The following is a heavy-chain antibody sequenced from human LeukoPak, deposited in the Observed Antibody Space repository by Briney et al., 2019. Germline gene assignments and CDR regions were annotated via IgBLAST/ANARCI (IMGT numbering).Heavy chain of an antibody. D-gene: IGHD6-13*01. CDR2: IKQDGSEK. CDR3: AKDRAYSSSWFYGLVV. J-gene: IGHJ6*02. CDR1: GFTFSSYW. V-gene: IGHV3-7*03. Sequence: HPGGSLRLSCAASGFTFSSYWMSWVRQAPGKGLEWVANIKQDGSEKYYVDSVKGRFTISRDNVENSLSLQMNSLRAEDTAVYYCAKDRAYSSSWFYGLVVWGQGTTVTVSS.